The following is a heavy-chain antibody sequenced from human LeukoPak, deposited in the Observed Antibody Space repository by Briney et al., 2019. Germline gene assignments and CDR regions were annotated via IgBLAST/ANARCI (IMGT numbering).Heavy chain of an antibody. D-gene: IGHD2-2*03. Sequence: KPSETLSLTCTVSGGSISSYYWSWMRQPPGKGLEWIGYIYCSGSTNYNPSLKSQVTISVDTSKNQFSLKLSSVTAADTAVYYCARGRSLDIVVVPDYYYGMDVWGKGTTVTVSS. J-gene: IGHJ6*04. CDR1: GGSISSYY. CDR3: ARGRSLDIVVVPDYYYGMDV. CDR2: IYCSGST. V-gene: IGHV4-59*01.